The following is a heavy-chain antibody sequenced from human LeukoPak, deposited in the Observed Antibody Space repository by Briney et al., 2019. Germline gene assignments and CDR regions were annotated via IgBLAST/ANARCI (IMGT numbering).Heavy chain of an antibody. CDR2: IYYNDDK. V-gene: IGHV2-5*01. D-gene: IGHD3-9*01. J-gene: IGHJ4*02. CDR1: DFSLSTPGMG. Sequence: NASGPTLVKPTQTLTLTCTFSDFSLSTPGMGVGWIRQPQGKALEWLAFIYYNDDKRYSPSLRSRLTITRDTSKNQVVLAMTNMDPVDTATYYCAHLVVTIDWRSYFDYWGQGALVTVSS. CDR3: AHLVVTIDWRSYFDY.